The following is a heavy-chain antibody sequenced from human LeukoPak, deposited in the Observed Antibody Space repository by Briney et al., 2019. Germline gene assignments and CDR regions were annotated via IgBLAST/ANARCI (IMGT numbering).Heavy chain of an antibody. CDR3: ARDLFLEYSSPYYYYYYGMDV. Sequence: ASVKVSCKASGYTFTCYYMHWVRQAPGQGLEWMGWINPNSGGTNYAQKFQGRVTMTRDTSISTAYMELSRLRSDDTAVYYCARDLFLEYSSPYYYYYYGMDVWGQGTTVTVSS. J-gene: IGHJ6*02. V-gene: IGHV1-2*02. CDR2: INPNSGGT. CDR1: GYTFTCYY. D-gene: IGHD6-6*01.